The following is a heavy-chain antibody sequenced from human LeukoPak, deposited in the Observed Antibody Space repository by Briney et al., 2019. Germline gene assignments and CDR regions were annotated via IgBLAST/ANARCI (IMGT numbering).Heavy chain of an antibody. CDR2: IKQDGSEK. CDR3: AAEGYGDYGDALDI. CDR1: GFIFSSHW. D-gene: IGHD4-17*01. V-gene: IGHV3-7*03. Sequence: GGSLRLSCAAAGFIFSSHWMTWVSQAAGRGREWVAIIKQDGSEKLYVDSVKDRYTIPRDNAKNSLDLQMNSLRAEDTAMYYCAAEGYGDYGDALDIWGQGTMVTVSS. J-gene: IGHJ3*02.